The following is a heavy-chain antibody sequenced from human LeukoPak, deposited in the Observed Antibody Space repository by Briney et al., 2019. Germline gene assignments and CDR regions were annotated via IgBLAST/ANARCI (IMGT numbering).Heavy chain of an antibody. Sequence: TSETLSLTCTVSGGSISSYYWSWIRQPPGKGLEWIGYIYYSGSTNYNPSLKSRVTISVDTSKNQFSLKLSSVTAADTAVYYCARLHYGDPTSWFDPWGQGTLVTVSS. V-gene: IGHV4-59*01. CDR2: IYYSGST. CDR3: ARLHYGDPTSWFDP. J-gene: IGHJ5*02. D-gene: IGHD2-21*02. CDR1: GGSISSYY.